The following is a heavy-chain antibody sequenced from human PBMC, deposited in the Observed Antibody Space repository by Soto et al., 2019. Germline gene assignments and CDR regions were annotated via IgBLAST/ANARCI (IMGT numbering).Heavy chain of an antibody. CDR1: GFTFSDYY. D-gene: IGHD4-17*01. Sequence: GSLRLSCAASGFTFSDYYMSWIRQAPGKGLEWVSYITSSGSGGSTYYADSVKGRFTISRDSSKNTLYLQMNSLRAEDTAVYYCAKVSGDNRGYWGQGTLVTVSS. CDR2: SSGSGGST. V-gene: IGHV3-23*01. J-gene: IGHJ4*02. CDR3: AKVSGDNRGY.